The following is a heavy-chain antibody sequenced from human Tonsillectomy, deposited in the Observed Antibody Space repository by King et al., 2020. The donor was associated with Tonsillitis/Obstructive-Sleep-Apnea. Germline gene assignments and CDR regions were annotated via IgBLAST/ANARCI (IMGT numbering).Heavy chain of an antibody. V-gene: IGHV3-23*04. D-gene: IGHD3-22*01. J-gene: IGHJ4*02. CDR3: AKDNYYDSSGYYYEGAEFDY. CDR1: GFTFSSYA. CDR2: ISGSGGST. Sequence: VQLVESGGGLVQPGGSLRLSCAASGFTFSSYAMSWVRQAPGKGLEWVSAISGSGGSTYYADSVKGRFTISRDNSKNTLYLQMNSLRAEDTAVYYCAKDNYYDSSGYYYEGAEFDYWGQGTLVTVSS.